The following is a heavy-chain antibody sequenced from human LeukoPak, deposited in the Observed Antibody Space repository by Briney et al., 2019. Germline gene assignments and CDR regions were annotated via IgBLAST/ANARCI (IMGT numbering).Heavy chain of an antibody. J-gene: IGHJ5*02. Sequence: ESGPTLVNPTQTLTLTCTFSGFSLSTSAVGVGWIRQPPGKALEWLALFHRDDDKRYSPSLKSRLTITKDTSRNQVVLTMTNMDPVDTATYYCAHATLVYDSSGYYMGWFDPWGQGTLVTVSS. V-gene: IGHV2-5*02. CDR3: AHATLVYDSSGYYMGWFDP. D-gene: IGHD3-22*01. CDR2: FHRDDDK. CDR1: GFSLSTSAVG.